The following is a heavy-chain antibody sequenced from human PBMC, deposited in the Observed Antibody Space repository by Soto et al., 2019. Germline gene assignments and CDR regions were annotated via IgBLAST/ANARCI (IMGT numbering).Heavy chain of an antibody. J-gene: IGHJ3*02. Sequence: GGSLRLSCAASGVTFSSYWMTWVRQAPGKGLEWVANIKQDGSEKYHVDSVKGRFTISRDNAKNSLYLQMNSLRAEDTAVYYCARASSGGAFDIWGQGTMVTVSS. CDR3: ARASSGGAFDI. CDR1: GVTFSSYW. V-gene: IGHV3-7*01. CDR2: IKQDGSEK. D-gene: IGHD6-19*01.